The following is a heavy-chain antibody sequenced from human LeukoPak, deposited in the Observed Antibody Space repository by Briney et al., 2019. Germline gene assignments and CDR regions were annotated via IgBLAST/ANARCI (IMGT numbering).Heavy chain of an antibody. D-gene: IGHD3-10*01. V-gene: IGHV1-58*01. J-gene: IGHJ4*02. CDR2: IVVGSGNT. CDR3: TTEGMRITMVRGPKTRNNPFDY. CDR1: GFTFTSSA. Sequence: SVKVSCKASGFTFTSSAVQWVRQARGQRLEWIGWIVVGSGNTNYAQKFQERVTITRDMSTSTAYMELNSLKTEDTAVYYCTTEGMRITMVRGPKTRNNPFDYWGQGTLVTVSS.